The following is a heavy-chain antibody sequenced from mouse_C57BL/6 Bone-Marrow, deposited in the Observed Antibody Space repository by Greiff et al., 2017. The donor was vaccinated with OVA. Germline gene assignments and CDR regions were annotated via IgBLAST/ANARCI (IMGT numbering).Heavy chain of an antibody. J-gene: IGHJ4*01. V-gene: IGHV14-4*01. CDR3: TTRGAVYDGFYARDY. D-gene: IGHD2-3*01. CDR2: IDPENGDT. CDR1: GFNIKDDY. Sequence: VQLQQSGAELVRPGASVKLSCTASGFNIKDDYMHWVKQRPEQGLEWIGWIDPENGDTEYASKFQGKATITADTSSNTAYLQLSSLTSEDTAVYYCTTRGAVYDGFYARDYWGQGTSVTVSS.